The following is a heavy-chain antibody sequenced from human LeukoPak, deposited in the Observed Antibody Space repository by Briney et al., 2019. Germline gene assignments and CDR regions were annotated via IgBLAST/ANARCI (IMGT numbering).Heavy chain of an antibody. J-gene: IGHJ3*02. CDR1: GYTFTGYY. D-gene: IGHD6-6*01. V-gene: IGHV1-2*02. CDR3: ACEQLVTDAFDI. CDR2: INPNSGGT. Sequence: ASVKVSCKASGYTFTGYYMHWVRQAPGQGLEWMGWINPNSGGTNYAQKFQGRVTMTRDTSISTAYMELSRLRSDDTGVYYCACEQLVTDAFDIWGQGTMVTVSS.